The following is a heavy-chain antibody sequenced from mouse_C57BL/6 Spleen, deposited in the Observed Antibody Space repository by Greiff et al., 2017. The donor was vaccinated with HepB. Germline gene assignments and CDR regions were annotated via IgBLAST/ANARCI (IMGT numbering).Heavy chain of an antibody. CDR1: GYTFTSYW. Sequence: QVQLQQPGAELVKPGASVKLSCKASGYTFTSYWMHWVKQRPGQGLEWIGMIHPNSGSTNYNEKFKSKATLTVDKSSSTAYMQLSSLTSEDSAVYYCASGELWLRRIAYWGQGTLVTVSA. CDR2: IHPNSGST. D-gene: IGHD2-2*01. CDR3: ASGELWLRRIAY. V-gene: IGHV1-64*01. J-gene: IGHJ3*01.